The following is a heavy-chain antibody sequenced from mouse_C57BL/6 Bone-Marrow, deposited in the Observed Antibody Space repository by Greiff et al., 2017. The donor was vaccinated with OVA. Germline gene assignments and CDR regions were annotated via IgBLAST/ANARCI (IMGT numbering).Heavy chain of an antibody. CDR2: IYPGSGST. CDR1: GYTFTSYW. J-gene: IGHJ1*03. D-gene: IGHD2-3*01. V-gene: IGHV1-55*01. CDR3: ARWLLRFWYFDV. Sequence: VQLQQSGAELVKPGASVKMSCKASGYTFTSYWITWVKQRPGQGLEWIGDIYPGSGSTNYNEKFKSKATLTVDTSSSTAYMQLSSLTSEDSAVYYCARWLLRFWYFDVWGTGTTVTVSS.